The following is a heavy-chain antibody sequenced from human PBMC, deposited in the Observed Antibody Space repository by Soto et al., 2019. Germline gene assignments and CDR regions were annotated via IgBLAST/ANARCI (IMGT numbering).Heavy chain of an antibody. Sequence: QVQLVQSGAEVKKPGSSVKVSCKASGGTFSSYTISWVRQAPGQGLEWMGRIIPILGLANYAQKFQGRVTITADKSTSTAYMELSSLRSEDTAVYYCARGGGGYCSSTSSPDNYYYYYYMDVWGKGTTVTVSS. CDR1: GGTFSSYT. CDR2: IIPILGLA. CDR3: ARGGGGYCSSTSSPDNYYYYYYMDV. V-gene: IGHV1-69*02. D-gene: IGHD2-2*01. J-gene: IGHJ6*03.